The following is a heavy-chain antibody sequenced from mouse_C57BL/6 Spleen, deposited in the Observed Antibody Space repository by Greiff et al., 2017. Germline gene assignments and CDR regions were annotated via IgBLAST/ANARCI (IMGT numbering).Heavy chain of an antibody. J-gene: IGHJ2*01. CDR1: GYTFTSYW. V-gene: IGHV1-59*01. Sequence: QVQLQQPGAELVRPGTSVKLSCKASGYTFTSYWMHWVKQRPGQGLEWIGVIDPSDSYTNYNQQFKGKATLTVDTSSSTAYMQLSSLTSEDSAVYYCARGGAYYYGSSFLYYFDYWGQGTTLTVSS. CDR3: ARGGAYYYGSSFLYYFDY. CDR2: IDPSDSYT. D-gene: IGHD1-1*01.